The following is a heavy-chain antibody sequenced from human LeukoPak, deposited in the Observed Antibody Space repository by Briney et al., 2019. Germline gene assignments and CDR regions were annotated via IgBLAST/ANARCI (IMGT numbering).Heavy chain of an antibody. D-gene: IGHD5-24*01. Sequence: ASVKVSCKASGYTFTDYHIHWVRQVPGQGLEWMGWINPKSGDTDYLQKFQGRLTVTRDTSISTAYMELSRLTSDDTAMYYCARIEPKWLHLDYWGQGALVTVSS. CDR1: GYTFTDYH. CDR2: INPKSGDT. CDR3: ARIEPKWLHLDY. J-gene: IGHJ4*02. V-gene: IGHV1-2*02.